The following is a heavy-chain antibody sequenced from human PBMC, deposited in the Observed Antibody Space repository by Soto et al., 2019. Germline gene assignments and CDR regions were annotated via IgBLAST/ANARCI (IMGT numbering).Heavy chain of an antibody. CDR1: GFTFSSYW. CDR3: ARSAFRAFDI. Sequence: GGSLRLSCAASGFTFSSYWMHWVRQAPGKGRVWVSRINTDGSITSYADSVKGRFTISRDNAKNTLYLQMNSLRADDTAVYYCARSAFRAFDIWGQGTMVTVSS. CDR2: INTDGSIT. V-gene: IGHV3-74*01. J-gene: IGHJ3*02.